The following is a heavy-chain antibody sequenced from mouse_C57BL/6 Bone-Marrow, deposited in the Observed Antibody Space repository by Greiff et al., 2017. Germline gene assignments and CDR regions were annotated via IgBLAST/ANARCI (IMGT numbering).Heavy chain of an antibody. CDR3: ARAGDYDVDY. J-gene: IGHJ2*01. D-gene: IGHD2-4*01. Sequence: EVKVEESGGGLVKPGGSLKLSCAASGFTFSSYAMSWVRQTPEKRLEWVATISDGGSYTYYPDNVKGRYTISRDNAKNNLYLQMSHLKSEDTAMYYCARAGDYDVDYWGQGTTLTVSS. V-gene: IGHV5-4*03. CDR2: ISDGGSYT. CDR1: GFTFSSYA.